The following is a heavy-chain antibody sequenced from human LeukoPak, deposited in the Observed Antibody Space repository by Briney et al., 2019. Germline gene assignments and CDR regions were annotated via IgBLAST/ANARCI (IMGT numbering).Heavy chain of an antibody. CDR1: RGSFSGYY. J-gene: IGHJ3*02. CDR2: INHSGST. D-gene: IGHD3-10*01. V-gene: IGHV4-34*01. CDR3: ARRPRTTMVRGVIIRGRTAFDI. Sequence: SETLSLTCADHRGSFSGYYWSWIRQPPGKGLEWIGEINHSGSTNYNPSLKSRVTISVDTSKNQFSLKLSSVTAADTAVYYCARRPRTTMVRGVIIRGRTAFDIWGQGTMVTVSS.